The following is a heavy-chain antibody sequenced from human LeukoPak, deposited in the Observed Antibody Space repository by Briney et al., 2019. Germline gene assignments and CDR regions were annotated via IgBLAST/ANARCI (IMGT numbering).Heavy chain of an antibody. CDR1: GFTFSRYT. Sequence: KTGGSLRLSCAASGFTFSRYTINWVRQAPGKGLEWVSSISSNSGYKKYADSVKGRFTISRDNAKNSLYLQMNSLRAEDTAVYYCAELGITMIGGVWGKGTTVTISS. V-gene: IGHV3-21*01. CDR2: ISSNSGYK. CDR3: AELGITMIGGV. D-gene: IGHD3-10*02. J-gene: IGHJ6*04.